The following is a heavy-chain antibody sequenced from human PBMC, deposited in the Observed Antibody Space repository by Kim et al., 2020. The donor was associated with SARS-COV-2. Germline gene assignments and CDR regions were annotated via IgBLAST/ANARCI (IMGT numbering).Heavy chain of an antibody. J-gene: IGHJ6*02. CDR3: ARDWYYYDSSGYYYYGMDV. D-gene: IGHD3-22*01. CDR1: GFTFSSYS. Sequence: GGSLRLSCAASGFTFSSYSMNWVRQAPGKGLEWVSYISSSSSTIYYADSVKGRFTISRDNAKNSLYLQMNSLRDEDTAVYYCARDWYYYDSSGYYYYGMDVWGQGTTVTVSS. V-gene: IGHV3-48*02. CDR2: ISSSSSTI.